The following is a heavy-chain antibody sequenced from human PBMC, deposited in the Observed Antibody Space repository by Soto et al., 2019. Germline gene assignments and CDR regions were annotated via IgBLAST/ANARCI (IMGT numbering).Heavy chain of an antibody. CDR3: AADRTDCGGDCYVD. CDR1: GFTFTSSS. V-gene: IGHV1-58*01. Sequence: QMQLVQSGPEVKKPGTSVKVSCKASGFTFTSSSVQWVRQARGQRLEWIGWIVVGSGKTNYAQKFQERVTITKDMSTSTAYMELSSLRYEDTAVYYCAADRTDCGGDCYVDWGQGTLVTVSS. J-gene: IGHJ4*02. D-gene: IGHD2-21*02. CDR2: IVVGSGKT.